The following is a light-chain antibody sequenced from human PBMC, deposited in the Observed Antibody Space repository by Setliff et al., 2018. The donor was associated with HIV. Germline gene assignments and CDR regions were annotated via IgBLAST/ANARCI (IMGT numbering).Light chain of an antibody. J-gene: IGLJ1*01. CDR3: QVWDSRSHHYV. V-gene: IGLV3-21*03. CDR2: DNS. CDR1: KFGSKS. Sequence: SNELTQPPSVSVAPGKTARITCGVNKFGSKSVHWYQQKPGQAPVLVVYDNSDRPSGIPERFSGSNSGNTATLTISRVEAGDEADYYCQVWDSRSHHYVFGTGTKVTVL.